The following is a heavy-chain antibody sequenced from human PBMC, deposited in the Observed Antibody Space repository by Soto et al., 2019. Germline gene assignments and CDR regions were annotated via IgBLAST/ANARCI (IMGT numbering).Heavy chain of an antibody. D-gene: IGHD2-21*02. CDR1: GFTFSSYG. V-gene: IGHV3-30*18. CDR3: AKDWNIVVVTAIHDY. J-gene: IGHJ4*02. Sequence: GGSLRLSCAASGFTFSSYGMHWVRQAPGKGLEWVAVISYDGSNKYYADSVKGRFTISRDNSKNTLYLQMNSLRAEDTAVYYCAKDWNIVVVTAIHDYWGQGTLVTVSS. CDR2: ISYDGSNK.